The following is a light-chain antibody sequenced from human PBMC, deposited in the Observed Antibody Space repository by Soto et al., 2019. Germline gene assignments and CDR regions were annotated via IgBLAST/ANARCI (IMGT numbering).Light chain of an antibody. J-gene: IGKJ5*01. CDR3: QQYNDWPIT. Sequence: EIVMTQSPATLSVSPGERAILSCRASQSISTNLAWYRQKPGQAPRLLIYGASTRATGIPARVSGSGSGTEFTLTINSLPSEDFSVYYCQQYNDWPITCGQGTRLEIK. CDR2: GAS. CDR1: QSISTN. V-gene: IGKV3D-15*01.